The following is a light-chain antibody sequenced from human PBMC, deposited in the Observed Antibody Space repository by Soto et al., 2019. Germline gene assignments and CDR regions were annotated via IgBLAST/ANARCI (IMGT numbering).Light chain of an antibody. Sequence: DIQMTHSPSSVPASXPDCVTITXXASQAIDSWLAWYQQKPGEAPKLLIFTGSLLHSGVPPRFSGSGSGTDFTLTISSLQPDDFATYYCQQYDTYSRTFGQGTKVDIK. J-gene: IGKJ1*01. CDR3: QQYDTYSRT. CDR2: TGS. V-gene: IGKV1D-16*01. CDR1: QAIDSW.